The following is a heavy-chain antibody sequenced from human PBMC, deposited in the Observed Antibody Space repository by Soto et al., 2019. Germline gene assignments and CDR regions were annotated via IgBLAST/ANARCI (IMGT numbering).Heavy chain of an antibody. CDR3: ARLIVGVTIGWFDP. J-gene: IGHJ5*02. Sequence: QLQLQESGPGLVKPSETLSLICTVSGGSISSSSYYWGWIRQPPGKGLEWIGSIYYSGSTYYNPPLKSRVTLSVDTSKNQFSLKLSSVTAADTAVYYCARLIVGVTIGWFDPWGQGTLVTVSS. D-gene: IGHD1-26*01. CDR2: IYYSGST. CDR1: GGSISSSSYY. V-gene: IGHV4-39*01.